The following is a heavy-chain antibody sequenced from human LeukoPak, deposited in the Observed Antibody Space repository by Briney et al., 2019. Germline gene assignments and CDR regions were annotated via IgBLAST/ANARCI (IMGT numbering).Heavy chain of an antibody. J-gene: IGHJ4*02. V-gene: IGHV1-8*03. CDR1: GYTFTSYD. D-gene: IGHD1-26*01. Sequence: ASVKVSCKASGYTFTSYDINWVRQATGQGLEWMGWMNPNSGNTGYAQKFQGRVTITRNTSISTAYMELSSLRSEDTAVYYCARGVSDPQSGSYYVDYWGQGTLVTVSS. CDR3: ARGVSDPQSGSYYVDY. CDR2: MNPNSGNT.